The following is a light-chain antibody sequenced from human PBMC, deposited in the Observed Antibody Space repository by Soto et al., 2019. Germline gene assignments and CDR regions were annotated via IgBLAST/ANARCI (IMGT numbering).Light chain of an antibody. Sequence: EIVATQSPSTLSLYPGERATLSCRTSQSVSNYLAWYQQKPGQAPRLLIYDASNRATGIPAGFSGSGSGTDFTLTICFLQPEDCAGYWSAVRSNLRRRFGEGSKADNK. CDR2: DAS. V-gene: IGKV3-11*01. CDR3: AVRSNLRRR. J-gene: IGKJ1*01. CDR1: QSVSNY.